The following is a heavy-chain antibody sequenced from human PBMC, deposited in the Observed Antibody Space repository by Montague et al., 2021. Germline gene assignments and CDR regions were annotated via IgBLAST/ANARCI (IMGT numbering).Heavy chain of an antibody. CDR3: ARGGDGDLLFSFDS. D-gene: IGHD3-10*01. J-gene: IGHJ4*02. V-gene: IGHV6-1*01. CDR2: TYYRSTWYT. CDR1: GDSVSNNNAA. Sequence: CAISGDSVSNNNAAWNWIRESPSRGLEWLGRTYYRSTWYTDYAVSVKGRIAINPDTSKNQLSLQLNSVTPEGTAVYYCARGGDGDLLFSFDSWGQGTLVTVSS.